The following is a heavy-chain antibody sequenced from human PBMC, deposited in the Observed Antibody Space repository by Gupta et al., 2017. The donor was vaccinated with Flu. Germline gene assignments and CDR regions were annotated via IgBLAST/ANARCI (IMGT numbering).Heavy chain of an antibody. V-gene: IGHV3-15*01. J-gene: IGHJ4*02. D-gene: IGHD1-1*01. CDR3: ATDNTVDDSAPFFDN. CDR2: IRSKFDGGTK. CDR1: AFTFGNAW. Sequence: EGQLVESGGGLVKPGGSLRLSCVTSAFTFGNAWMAWVRQAPGKGLEWVGRIRSKFDGGTKDYAAPGKGRFIISRDDSKKTVYLQMSRLKTEDTAIYYCATDNTVDDSAPFFDNWGQGTLVNVSS.